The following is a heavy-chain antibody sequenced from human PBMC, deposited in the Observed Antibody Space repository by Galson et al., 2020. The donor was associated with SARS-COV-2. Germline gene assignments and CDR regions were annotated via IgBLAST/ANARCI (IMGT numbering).Heavy chain of an antibody. D-gene: IGHD6-19*01. Sequence: GESLKISCTGSGYSFTSYWIGWVRQTPGKGLEWMGILSPGDSDTRYTPSFQGQVTISADKSISTAYLQWSSLQASDTAMYYCASTGSGWYEWYFDVWGRGTLVTVSS. CDR1: GYSFTSYW. J-gene: IGHJ2*01. CDR2: LSPGDSDT. V-gene: IGHV5-51*01. CDR3: ASTGSGWYEWYFDV.